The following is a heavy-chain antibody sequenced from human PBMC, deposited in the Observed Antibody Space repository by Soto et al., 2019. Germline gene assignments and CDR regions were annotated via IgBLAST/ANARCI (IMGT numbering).Heavy chain of an antibody. Sequence: ASVKVSCKASGGTFSSYAISWVRQAPGQGLEWMGGIIPIFGTANYAQKFQGRVTITADESTRTAYMELSSLRSEDTAVYYCARVENVYYYDSSGEFDYWGQGTLVTVSS. CDR3: ARVENVYYYDSSGEFDY. J-gene: IGHJ4*02. CDR1: GGTFSSYA. V-gene: IGHV1-69*13. CDR2: IIPIFGTA. D-gene: IGHD3-22*01.